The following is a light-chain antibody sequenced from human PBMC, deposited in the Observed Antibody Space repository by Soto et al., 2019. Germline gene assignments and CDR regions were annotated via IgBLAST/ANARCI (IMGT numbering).Light chain of an antibody. V-gene: IGKV1-5*01. J-gene: IGKJ1*01. Sequence: DIQMTQSPSTLSASVGDRVTITCRASQSISNYLAWYQQRPGKAPKLLIYDGSNLESGVPSSFSGSGSGTEFTLTISSLQPDDFATYYCQQYYTFPGTFGQGTEVEI. CDR1: QSISNY. CDR3: QQYYTFPGT. CDR2: DGS.